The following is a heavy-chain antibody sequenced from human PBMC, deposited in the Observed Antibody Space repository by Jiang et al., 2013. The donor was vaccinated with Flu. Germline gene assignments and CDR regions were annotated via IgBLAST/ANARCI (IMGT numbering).Heavy chain of an antibody. V-gene: IGHV4-39*01. CDR1: GGSISSSSYY. Sequence: LLKPSETLSLTCTVSGGSISSSSYYWGWIRQPPGKGLEWIGSIYYSGSTYYNPSLKSRVTISVDTSKNQFSLKLSSVTAADTAVYYCASAVVVYGDYGEYRYWGQGTLVTVSS. CDR2: IYYSGST. D-gene: IGHD4-17*01. CDR3: ASAVVVYGDYGEYRY. J-gene: IGHJ4*02.